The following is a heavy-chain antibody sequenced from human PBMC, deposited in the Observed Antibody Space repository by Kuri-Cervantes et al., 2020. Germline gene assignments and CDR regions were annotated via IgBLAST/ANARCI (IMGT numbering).Heavy chain of an antibody. Sequence: SQTLSLTCAVSGGSISGGGYSWSWIRQPPGKGLEWIGSIYYSGSTYYNPSLKSRVTISVGTSKNQFSLKLSSVTAADTAVYYCARVGSRRASHFDYWGQGTLVTVSS. D-gene: IGHD2-15*01. V-gene: IGHV4-30-2*03. CDR2: IYYSGST. CDR1: GGSISGGGYS. J-gene: IGHJ4*02. CDR3: ARVGSRRASHFDY.